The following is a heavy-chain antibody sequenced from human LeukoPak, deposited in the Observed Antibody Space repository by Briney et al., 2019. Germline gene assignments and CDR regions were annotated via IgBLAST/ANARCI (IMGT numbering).Heavy chain of an antibody. CDR1: GYAFIGYY. V-gene: IGHV1-2*02. Sequence: ASVKVSCKASGYAFIGYYIHWVREAPGQGLEWMGWINPNSGGTNYAQKFQGRVTMTRDTSISTAYMELSRLRSDDTAVYYCARASQVLNFDYWGQGTLVTVSS. D-gene: IGHD2-8*01. J-gene: IGHJ4*02. CDR2: INPNSGGT. CDR3: ARASQVLNFDY.